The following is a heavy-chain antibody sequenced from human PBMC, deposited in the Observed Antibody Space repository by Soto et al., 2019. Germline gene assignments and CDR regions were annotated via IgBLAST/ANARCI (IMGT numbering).Heavy chain of an antibody. CDR1: GGSISSYY. CDR2: IYTSGST. J-gene: IGHJ4*02. Sequence: SETLSLTCTVSGGSISSYYWSWIRQPAGKGLEWIGRIYTSGSTNYNPSLKSRVTMSVDTSKNQFSLKLSSVTAADTAAYYCARGSSGYYYDNYFDYWGQGTLVTVSS. CDR3: ARGSSGYYYDNYFDY. D-gene: IGHD3-22*01. V-gene: IGHV4-4*07.